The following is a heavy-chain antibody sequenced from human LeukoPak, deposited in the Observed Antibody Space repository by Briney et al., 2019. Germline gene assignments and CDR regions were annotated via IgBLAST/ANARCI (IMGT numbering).Heavy chain of an antibody. Sequence: GGSLRLSCAVSGFTVNNNYISWVRQAPGKGLEWVSAISGSGGSTYYADSVKGRFTISRDNSKNTLYLQMNSLRAEDTAVYYCAKGDGSYPVGEDYWGQGTLVTVSS. D-gene: IGHD1-26*01. V-gene: IGHV3-23*01. CDR3: AKGDGSYPVGEDY. J-gene: IGHJ4*02. CDR1: GFTVNNNY. CDR2: ISGSGGST.